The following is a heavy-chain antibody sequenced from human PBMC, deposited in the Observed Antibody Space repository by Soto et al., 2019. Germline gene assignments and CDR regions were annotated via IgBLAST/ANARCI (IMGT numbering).Heavy chain of an antibody. J-gene: IGHJ6*03. CDR3: TSAPTYYYMDV. Sequence: EMQLVESGGDLVQPGGSLRLSCATSGFTFSSYWLHWVRQAPGKGLVWVSRIKSDGTSPTYADSVKGRFTISRDDAKNTLYLQMSGLRAEDTAVYYCTSAPTYYYMDVWGKGTTVTVSS. CDR1: GFTFSSYW. CDR2: IKSDGTSP. V-gene: IGHV3-74*01.